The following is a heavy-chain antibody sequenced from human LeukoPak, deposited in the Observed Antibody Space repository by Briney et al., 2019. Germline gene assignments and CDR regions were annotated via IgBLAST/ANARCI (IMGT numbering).Heavy chain of an antibody. CDR2: IYYSGST. CDR1: GGSISSSSYY. J-gene: IGHJ4*02. Sequence: SETLSLTYTVSGGSISSSSYYWGWIRQPPGKGLEWIGSIYYSGSTYYNPSLKSRVTISVDTSKNQFSLKLSSLTAADTAVYYCARLNDYGDRNEYYFDYWGQGTLVTVSS. CDR3: ARLNDYGDRNEYYFDY. V-gene: IGHV4-39*01. D-gene: IGHD4-17*01.